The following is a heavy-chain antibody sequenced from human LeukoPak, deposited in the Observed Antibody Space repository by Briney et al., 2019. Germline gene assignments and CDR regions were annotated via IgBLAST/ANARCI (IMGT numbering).Heavy chain of an antibody. V-gene: IGHV4-39*01. CDR2: ILYSGST. CDR1: GGSISSSIYY. J-gene: IGHJ4*02. CDR3: VRSPYPINPDF. D-gene: IGHD2-21*01. Sequence: PSETLSLTCIVSGGSISSSIYYWGWIRQPPGKGLEWIGTILYSGSTYFNPSLNSRVTISIDTSKNQFSLNLNSVTAADTAVYYCVRSPYPINPDFWGRGTLVPVPS.